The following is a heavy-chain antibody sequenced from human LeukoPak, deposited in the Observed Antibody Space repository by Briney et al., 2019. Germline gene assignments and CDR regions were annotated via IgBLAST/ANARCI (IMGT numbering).Heavy chain of an antibody. Sequence: QPGGSLRLSCAASGFTFSSYAMSWMRQAPGKGLEWVSAISGSGGSTYYADSVKGRFTISRDNSKNTLYLQMNSLRAEDTAVYYCAKILMPGYSSSWYDYWGQGTLVTDSA. D-gene: IGHD6-13*01. J-gene: IGHJ4*02. CDR2: ISGSGGST. CDR1: GFTFSSYA. V-gene: IGHV3-23*01. CDR3: AKILMPGYSSSWYDY.